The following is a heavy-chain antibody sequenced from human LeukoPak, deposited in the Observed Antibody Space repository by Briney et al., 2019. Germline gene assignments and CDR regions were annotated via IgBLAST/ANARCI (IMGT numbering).Heavy chain of an antibody. J-gene: IGHJ3*02. CDR3: ARDRFSRDDSSGYEGFAFDI. V-gene: IGHV1-69*13. D-gene: IGHD3-22*01. CDR2: IIPIFGTA. CDR1: GGTFSSYA. Sequence: SVKFSCKASGGTFSSYAISWVRQAPGQGLEWMGGIIPIFGTANYAQKFQGRVTITADESTSTAYMELSSLRSEDTAVYYCARDRFSRDDSSGYEGFAFDIWGQGTMVTVSS.